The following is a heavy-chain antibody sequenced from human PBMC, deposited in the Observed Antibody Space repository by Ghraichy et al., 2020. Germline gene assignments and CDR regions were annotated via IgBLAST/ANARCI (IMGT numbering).Heavy chain of an antibody. CDR1: GFTVSSNY. CDR2: IYSGGST. J-gene: IGHJ4*02. CDR3: ARDNGDYSSGWNDY. V-gene: IGHV3-53*01. D-gene: IGHD6-19*01. Sequence: GGSLRLSCAASGFTVSSNYMSWVRQAPGKGLEWVSVIYSGGSTYYADSVKGRFTISRDNSKNTLYLQMNSLRAEDTAVYYCARDNGDYSSGWNDYWGQGTLVTVSS.